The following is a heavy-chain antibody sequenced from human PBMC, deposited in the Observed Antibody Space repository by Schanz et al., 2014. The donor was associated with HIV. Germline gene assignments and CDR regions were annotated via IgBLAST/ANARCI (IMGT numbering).Heavy chain of an antibody. D-gene: IGHD3-10*01. J-gene: IGHJ4*02. Sequence: VQLVESGDEVTKPGASVKVSCKASGYTFTGYYMHWVRQAPGQGLEWMGWINPSSGGTNYAQKFQGRVTMTRDTSISTAYMELRRLRSDDTAVYYCARDQNVISMVRGVMGGVDYWGQGTLVTVSS. CDR3: ARDQNVISMVRGVMGGVDY. CDR2: INPSSGGT. V-gene: IGHV1-2*02. CDR1: GYTFTGYY.